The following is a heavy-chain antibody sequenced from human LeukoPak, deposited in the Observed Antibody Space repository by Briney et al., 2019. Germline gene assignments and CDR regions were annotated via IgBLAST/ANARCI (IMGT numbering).Heavy chain of an antibody. Sequence: ASVKVSCKASGYTFTGYYMHWVRQAPGQGLEWMGWINPNSGGTNYAQKFQGRVTMTRDTSISTAYMELSRLRSDDTAVYYCARASTPRVIASLDYWGQGSLVTVSS. J-gene: IGHJ4*02. CDR1: GYTFTGYY. D-gene: IGHD2-21*01. CDR3: ARASTPRVIASLDY. V-gene: IGHV1-2*02. CDR2: INPNSGGT.